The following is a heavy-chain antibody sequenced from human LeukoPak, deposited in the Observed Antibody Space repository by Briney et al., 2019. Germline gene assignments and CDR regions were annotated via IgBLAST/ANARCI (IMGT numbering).Heavy chain of an antibody. CDR1: GFIFTNYF. CDR3: ATDRGWRTSGYYLYYFEY. D-gene: IGHD3-3*01. Sequence: GGSLRLSCAASGFIFTNYFMSWVRQAPGKGLEWVASIKHDGSEKYYLDSVRGRFTISRDNTMNSLYLQMSSPRAEDTAVYYCATDRGWRTSGYYLYYFEYWGQGTLVTYS. J-gene: IGHJ4*02. V-gene: IGHV3-7*01. CDR2: IKHDGSEK.